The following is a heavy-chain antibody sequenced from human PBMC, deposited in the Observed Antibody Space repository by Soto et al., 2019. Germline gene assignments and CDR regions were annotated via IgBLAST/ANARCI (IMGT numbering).Heavy chain of an antibody. Sequence: SETLSLTCTVSGGSISPDYWSWIRQPPGKGLEWIGYISYSGSTNYNPSLKSRVTISVDTSKNQFPLKLSSVTTADTAVYYCARTSRGYYFDYWGQGILVTVSS. CDR2: ISYSGST. D-gene: IGHD3-10*01. V-gene: IGHV4-59*01. J-gene: IGHJ4*02. CDR1: GGSISPDY. CDR3: ARTSRGYYFDY.